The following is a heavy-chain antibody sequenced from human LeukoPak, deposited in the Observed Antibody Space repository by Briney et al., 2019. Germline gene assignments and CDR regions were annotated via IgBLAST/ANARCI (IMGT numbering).Heavy chain of an antibody. CDR1: GFIFSSYG. CDR2: ISYDGSNK. D-gene: IGHD3-9*01. V-gene: IGHV3-30*18. J-gene: IGHJ4*02. CDR3: AKDYGILTGYPLYYFDY. Sequence: GGSLRLSCAASGFIFSSYGMHWVRQAPGKGLEWVAVISYDGSNKYYADSVKGRFTISRDNSKNTLYLQMNSLRAEDTAVYYCAKDYGILTGYPLYYFDYWGQGTLVTVSS.